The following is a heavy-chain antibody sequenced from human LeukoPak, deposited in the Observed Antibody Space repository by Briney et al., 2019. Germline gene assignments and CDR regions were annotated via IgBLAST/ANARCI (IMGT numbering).Heavy chain of an antibody. CDR1: GGSISSSSYY. D-gene: IGHD3-22*01. CDR2: IYYSGST. CDR3: ARGGDSSGYYVSSGPFRIRGQDN. V-gene: IGHV4-39*01. J-gene: IGHJ4*02. Sequence: SETLSLTCTVSGGSISSSSYYWGWIRQPPGKGLEWIGSIYYSGSTYYNPPLKSRVTISVDTSKNQFSLKLSSVTAADTAVYYCARGGDSSGYYVSSGPFRIRGQDNWGQGTLVTVSS.